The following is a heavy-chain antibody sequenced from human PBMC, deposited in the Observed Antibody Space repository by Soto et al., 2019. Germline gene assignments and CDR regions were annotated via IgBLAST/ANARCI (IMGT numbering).Heavy chain of an antibody. CDR2: ISSSSSYI. D-gene: IGHD3-22*01. V-gene: IGHV3-21*01. J-gene: IGHJ4*02. Sequence: EVQLVESGGGLGKPGGSLRLSCAASGFTFSTYSMNWVRQAPGKGLEWGSSISSSSSYIYYADSVKGRFTISRDNAKNSLYLQMNSLRAEDTALYYCARALYYESSGYWGYWGQGTLVTVSS. CDR1: GFTFSTYS. CDR3: ARALYYESSGYWGY.